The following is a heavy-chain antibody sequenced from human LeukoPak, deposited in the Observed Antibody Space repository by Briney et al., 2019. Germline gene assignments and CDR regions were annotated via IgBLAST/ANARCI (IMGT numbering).Heavy chain of an antibody. CDR3: AAAYFGMDQYYYGMDI. CDR1: GFTFSRYA. D-gene: IGHD3-3*01. V-gene: IGHV3-23*01. J-gene: IGHJ6*02. Sequence: PGGSLRLSCAASGFTFSRYAMNWVRQAPGKGLEWVSAISGSGGSTYYADSVKGRFTISRDNSKNTLYLQMNSLRAEDTAVYYCAAAYFGMDQYYYGMDIWGQGTTVTVSS. CDR2: ISGSGGST.